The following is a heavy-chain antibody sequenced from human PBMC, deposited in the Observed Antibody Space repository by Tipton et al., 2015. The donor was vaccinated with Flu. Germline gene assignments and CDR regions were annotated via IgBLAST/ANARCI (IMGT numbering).Heavy chain of an antibody. D-gene: IGHD4-11*01. CDR3: ARRDYSNYVSDPKSWFDS. CDR2: VSRSGDT. V-gene: IGHV4-38-2*01. J-gene: IGHJ5*01. CDR1: GDSISSDYY. Sequence: TLSLTCAVSGDSISSDYYWGWIRQFPGKGLEWIGSVSRSGDTNYNPSLRSRVTISIDRSKNQFSLRMKSVTAADMAVYYCARRDYSNYVSDPKSWFDSWGQGILVTVSS.